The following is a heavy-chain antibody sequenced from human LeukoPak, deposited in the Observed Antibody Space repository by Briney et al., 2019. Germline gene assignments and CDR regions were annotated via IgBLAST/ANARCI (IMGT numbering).Heavy chain of an antibody. CDR1: GYTLTSYD. CDR3: AIGYSYDTAFDY. Sequence: GASVKVSCKASGYTLTSYDINWVRQAPGQGLEWMGWISAYTGNTNYAQKLQGRVTMTTDTSTSTAYMELRNLRSDDTAVYYCAIGYSYDTAFDYWGQGTLVTVSS. J-gene: IGHJ4*02. D-gene: IGHD5-18*01. V-gene: IGHV1-18*01. CDR2: ISAYTGNT.